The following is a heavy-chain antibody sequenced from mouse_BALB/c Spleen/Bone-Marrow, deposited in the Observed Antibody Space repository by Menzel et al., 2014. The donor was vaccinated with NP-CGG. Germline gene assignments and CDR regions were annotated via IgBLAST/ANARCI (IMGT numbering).Heavy chain of an antibody. Sequence: EVQRVESGGGLVQPGGFLGLSCATSGFTFTDHYMSWVRQPPGKALEWLGFIRNKANGYTTEYSASVKGRFTISRDNSQSIVYLQMNTLRAEDSATYYCARDYLYYFDYWGQGTTLTVSS. D-gene: IGHD2-1*01. J-gene: IGHJ2*01. CDR3: ARDYLYYFDY. V-gene: IGHV7-3*02. CDR2: IRNKANGYTT. CDR1: GFTFTDHY.